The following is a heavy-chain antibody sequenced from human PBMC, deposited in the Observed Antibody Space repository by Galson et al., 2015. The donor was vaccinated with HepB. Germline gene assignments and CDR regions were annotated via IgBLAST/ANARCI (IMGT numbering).Heavy chain of an antibody. V-gene: IGHV3-73*01. J-gene: IGHJ4*02. CDR3: TRRGKVNLRDY. D-gene: IGHD4-23*01. CDR1: GFTLSGSA. CDR2: IRSKGNNNAT. Sequence: SLRLSCAASGFTLSGSAMHWVRQASGKGLEWVCRIRSKGNNNATAYAASVKGRFTISRDDSKNTAYLQMNSLKTDDTAVYYCTRRGKVNLRDYWGQGTLVTVSS.